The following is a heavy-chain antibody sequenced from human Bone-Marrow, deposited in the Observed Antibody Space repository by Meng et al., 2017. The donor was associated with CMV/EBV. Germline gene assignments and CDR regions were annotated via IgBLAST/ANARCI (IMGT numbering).Heavy chain of an antibody. Sequence: SVKVFCKASGGTFSSYAISWVRQAPGQGLEWMGGIIPIFGTANYAQKFQGRVTITTDESTSTAYMELSSLRSEDTAVYYCASCSDTTITAMAKYYFDYWGQGTPVTVSS. V-gene: IGHV1-69*05. CDR1: GGTFSSYA. J-gene: IGHJ4*02. CDR3: ASCSDTTITAMAKYYFDY. D-gene: IGHD5-18*01. CDR2: IIPIFGTA.